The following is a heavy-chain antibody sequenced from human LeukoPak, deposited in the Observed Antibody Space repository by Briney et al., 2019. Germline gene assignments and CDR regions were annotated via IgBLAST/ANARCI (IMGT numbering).Heavy chain of an antibody. CDR3: AKDRGWYKTEYFQH. Sequence: GGSLRLSCAASGFTFSSFGMYWVRQAPGKGLEWVAVIWYDGSNKYYADSVKGRFTISRDNSKNTLYLQINSLRAEDTAVYYCAKDRGWYKTEYFQHWGQGTLVTVSS. J-gene: IGHJ1*01. D-gene: IGHD6-19*01. CDR1: GFTFSSFG. CDR2: IWYDGSNK. V-gene: IGHV3-33*06.